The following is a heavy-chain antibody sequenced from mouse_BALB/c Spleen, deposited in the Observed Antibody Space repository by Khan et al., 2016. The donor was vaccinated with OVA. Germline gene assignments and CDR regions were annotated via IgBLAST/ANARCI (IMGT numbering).Heavy chain of an antibody. CDR3: ARGYDFFAY. CDR1: GYSFTAYY. Sequence: EVQLQQSGPDLVKTGASVTISCKASGYSFTAYYMNWVRLSHGKSLECIGRINPKTYNINYNQRFKGKAILTVDTSSSTAYMELRSLKSEDSAVYFCARGYDFFAYWGQGTLVTVSA. D-gene: IGHD2-14*01. CDR2: INPKTYNI. V-gene: IGHV1-26*01. J-gene: IGHJ3*01.